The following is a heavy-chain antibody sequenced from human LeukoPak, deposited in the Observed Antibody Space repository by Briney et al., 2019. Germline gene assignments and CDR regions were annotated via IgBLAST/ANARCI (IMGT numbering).Heavy chain of an antibody. J-gene: IGHJ4*02. CDR3: ARPRYYYGSGSYYRGYYFDY. CDR2: ISAYNGNT. Sequence: ASVKVSCKASGHTFTSYGISWVRQAPGQGLEWMGWISAYNGNTNYAQKLQGRVTMTTDTSTSTAYMELSSLRSEDTAVYYCARPRYYYGSGSYYRGYYFDYWGQGTLVTVSS. D-gene: IGHD3-10*01. CDR1: GHTFTSYG. V-gene: IGHV1-18*01.